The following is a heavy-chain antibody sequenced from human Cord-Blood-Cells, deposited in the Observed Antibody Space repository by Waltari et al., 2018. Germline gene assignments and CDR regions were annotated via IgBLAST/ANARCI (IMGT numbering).Heavy chain of an antibody. V-gene: IGHV3-74*01. CDR1: GFTFSSYW. J-gene: IGHJ4*02. CDR2: INSDGSST. CDR3: ARVGGNSNWAGPPGY. D-gene: IGHD4-4*01. Sequence: EVPLVESGGGLVQPGGSLRLSCAASGFTFSSYWMHWVRQAPGKGLVWVSRINSDGSSTSDAASVKGRFTISSDHAKNTLYLQMNSLRAEDTAVYYCARVGGNSNWAGPPGYWCQGTLVTVSS.